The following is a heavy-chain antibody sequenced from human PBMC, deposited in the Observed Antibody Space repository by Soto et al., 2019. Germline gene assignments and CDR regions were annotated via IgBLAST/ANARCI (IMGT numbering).Heavy chain of an antibody. CDR1: GFTFSSYG. CDR2: ISYDESNK. D-gene: IGHD2-21*02. V-gene: IGHV3-30*18. CDR3: AKGLRSVTFNWFDP. Sequence: QPGGSLRLSCAAPGFTFSSYGMHWVRHAPGKGLEWVAVISYDESNKYYADSVKGRFTISRDNSKNTLYLQMNSLRAEDTAVYYCAKGLRSVTFNWFDPWGQGTLVTVSS. J-gene: IGHJ5*02.